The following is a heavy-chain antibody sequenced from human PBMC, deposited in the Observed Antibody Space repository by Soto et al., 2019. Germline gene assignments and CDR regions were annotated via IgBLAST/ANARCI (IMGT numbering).Heavy chain of an antibody. J-gene: IGHJ4*01. D-gene: IGHD6-13*01. CDR2: IFYSGST. CDR1: GGSINSGGYY. CDR3: ARRCPKSWYSSSWVFDY. V-gene: IGHV4-30-4*08. Sequence: QLQLQESGPGLVKPSQTLSLTCTVSGGSINSGGYYWSWIRQPPGKGLEWIGCIFYSGSTYYNPSLKSRVTISADTSKNQFSLNLSSVTAADTAVYFCARRCPKSWYSSSWVFDYWGQGTLVTVSS.